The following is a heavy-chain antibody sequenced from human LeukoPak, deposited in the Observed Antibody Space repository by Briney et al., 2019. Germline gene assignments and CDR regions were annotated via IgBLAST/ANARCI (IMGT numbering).Heavy chain of an antibody. D-gene: IGHD6-19*01. J-gene: IGHJ4*02. V-gene: IGHV3-23*01. Sequence: SGGSLRLSCAASGFTFSSYAMSWVRQAPGKGLEWVSGISGSGGSTYYADSVKGRFTISRDNSKNTLYLQMNSLRAEDTAVYYCAKDGPYSSGWYGNGFDYWGQGTLVTVSS. CDR1: GFTFSSYA. CDR3: AKDGPYSSGWYGNGFDY. CDR2: ISGSGGST.